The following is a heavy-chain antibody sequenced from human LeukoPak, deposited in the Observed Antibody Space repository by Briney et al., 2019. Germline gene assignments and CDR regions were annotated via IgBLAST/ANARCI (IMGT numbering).Heavy chain of an antibody. CDR1: GFTFSSYW. Sequence: GGSLRLSCAASGFTFSSYWMSWVRQAPGKGLEWVANIKQDGSEKYYVDSVKGRFTISRDNAKNLLYLQMNSLRAEDTAVYYCARIYGDYVLFAFDIWGQGTMVTVSS. CDR3: ARIYGDYVLFAFDI. CDR2: IKQDGSEK. V-gene: IGHV3-7*01. D-gene: IGHD4-17*01. J-gene: IGHJ3*02.